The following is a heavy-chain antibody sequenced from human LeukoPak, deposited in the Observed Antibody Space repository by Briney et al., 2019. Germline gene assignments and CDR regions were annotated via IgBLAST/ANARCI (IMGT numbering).Heavy chain of an antibody. Sequence: GGSLRLSCAAYGFTFSNYWMHWVRQAPGKGLVWVSRFKSDGSSPMYADSVKGRFTVSRDNAKNTLYLQMNSLRADDTAVYYCARGGSPPEALGDSFNVWGQGTMVTVS. V-gene: IGHV3-74*03. CDR1: GFTFSNYW. CDR2: FKSDGSSP. CDR3: ARGGSPPEALGDSFNV. J-gene: IGHJ3*01. D-gene: IGHD1-26*01.